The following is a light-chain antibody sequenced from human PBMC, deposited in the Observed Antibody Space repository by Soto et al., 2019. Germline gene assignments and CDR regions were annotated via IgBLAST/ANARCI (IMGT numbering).Light chain of an antibody. Sequence: QSVLTQPASVSGSPGQSITISCTGTSCDVGGYNYVSWYQQHPGKAPKLMIYEVSNRPSGVSNRFSGSKSGNTASLTISGLQAEDEADYYCSSYTSSSTLVXGTGTRSPS. J-gene: IGLJ1*01. CDR3: SSYTSSSTLV. CDR2: EVS. V-gene: IGLV2-14*01. CDR1: SCDVGGYNY.